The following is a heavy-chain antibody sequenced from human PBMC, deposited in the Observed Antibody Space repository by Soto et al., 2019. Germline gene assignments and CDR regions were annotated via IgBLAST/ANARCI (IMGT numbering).Heavy chain of an antibody. CDR1: GYTFTRNA. CDR3: ARSETDYSGFDF. D-gene: IGHD3-9*01. V-gene: IGHV1-3*01. J-gene: IGHJ4*02. Sequence: QVQLVQSGAEVKKPGASVKVSCKASGYTFTRNAIHWVRQAPGQRLEWIGKIDAGNGNTKYSQKFQDRVTITRDTSASAAYMELRTLRSEDTSIYYCARSETDYSGFDFRGQGTLVTVSS. CDR2: IDAGNGNT.